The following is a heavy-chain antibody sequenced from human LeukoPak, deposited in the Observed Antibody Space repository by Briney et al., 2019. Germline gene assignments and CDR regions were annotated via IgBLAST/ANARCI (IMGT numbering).Heavy chain of an antibody. CDR1: GFTVSSNY. CDR3: AKGFSVLASNHYYYYYGMDV. V-gene: IGHV3-43*02. D-gene: IGHD3-3*01. Sequence: GGSLRLSCAASGFTVSSNYMSWVRQAPGKGLEWVSLISGDGGSTYYADSVKGRFTISRDNSKNSLYLQMNSLRTEDTALYYCAKGFSVLASNHYYYYYGMDVWGQGTTVTVSS. CDR2: ISGDGGST. J-gene: IGHJ6*02.